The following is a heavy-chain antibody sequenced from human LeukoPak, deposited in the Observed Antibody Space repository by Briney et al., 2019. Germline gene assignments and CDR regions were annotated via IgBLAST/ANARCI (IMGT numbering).Heavy chain of an antibody. J-gene: IGHJ4*02. CDR2: ISAYNGNT. CDR1: GYTFTSYG. V-gene: IGHV1-18*01. Sequence: ASVKVSCKASGYTFTSYGISWVRQAPGQGLEWMGWISAYNGNTNYAQKLQGRVTMTTDTSTSTAYMELRSLRSDDTAVYYCARGSETIFGVVITPFDYWGQGTLVTVSS. D-gene: IGHD3-3*01. CDR3: ARGSETIFGVVITPFDY.